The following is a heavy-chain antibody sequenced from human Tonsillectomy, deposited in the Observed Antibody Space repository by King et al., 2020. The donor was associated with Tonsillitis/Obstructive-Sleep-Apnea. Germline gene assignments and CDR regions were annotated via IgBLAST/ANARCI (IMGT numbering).Heavy chain of an antibody. CDR1: GFTFDDYA. V-gene: IGHV3-9*01. D-gene: IGHD2-2*02. CDR3: AKGKYQLLYSPHDAFDI. J-gene: IGHJ3*02. Sequence: VQLVESGGGLVQPGRSLRLSCAASGFTFDDYAMHWVRQAPGKGLEWVSGISWNSGSIGYADSVKGRFTISRDNAKNSLYLQMNSLRAEDTALYYCAKGKYQLLYSPHDAFDIWGQGTMVTVSS. CDR2: ISWNSGSI.